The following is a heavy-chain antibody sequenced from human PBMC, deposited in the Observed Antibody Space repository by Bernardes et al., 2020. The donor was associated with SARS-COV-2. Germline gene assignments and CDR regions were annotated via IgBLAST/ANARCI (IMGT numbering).Heavy chain of an antibody. CDR3: ARDLGYYDSSGYYTDEYFQH. V-gene: IGHV1-2*02. Sequence: ASMKGYCKASGYTFTGYYMHWVRQAPGQGLEWMGWINPNSGGTNYAQKFQGRVTMTRDTSISTAYMELSRLRSDDTAVYYCARDLGYYDSSGYYTDEYFQHWGQGTLVTGSS. CDR2: INPNSGGT. J-gene: IGHJ1*01. D-gene: IGHD3-22*01. CDR1: GYTFTGYY.